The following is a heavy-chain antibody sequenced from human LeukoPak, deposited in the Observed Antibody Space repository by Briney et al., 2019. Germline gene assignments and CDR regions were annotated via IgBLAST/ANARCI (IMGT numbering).Heavy chain of an antibody. D-gene: IGHD5-12*01. J-gene: IGHJ4*02. CDR2: ISYDGSYK. V-gene: IGHV3-30*03. CDR3: ARERGYSGYDSREYNYFDY. Sequence: GGSLRLSCGVSGFTFSSYSMCWVRQAPGKGLEWVALISYDGSYKYYADSVKGRFTISRDNSKNTLYLQMKSLRTEDTAVYYCARERGYSGYDSREYNYFDYWGQGTLVTVSS. CDR1: GFTFSSYS.